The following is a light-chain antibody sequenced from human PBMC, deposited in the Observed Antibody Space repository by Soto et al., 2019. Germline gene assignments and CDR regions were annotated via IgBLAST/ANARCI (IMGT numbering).Light chain of an antibody. Sequence: DIQLTQSPSSLSASVGDRVTITCRASHSISTYLNWYQQKPGKAPSLLIYTTSSLQSGVPSRFSGSGSGTDFTLTIARLEPEDFAVYYCQQYGGSPRTFGQGTRLETK. CDR2: TTS. V-gene: IGKV1-39*01. J-gene: IGKJ5*01. CDR1: HSISTY. CDR3: QQYGGSPRT.